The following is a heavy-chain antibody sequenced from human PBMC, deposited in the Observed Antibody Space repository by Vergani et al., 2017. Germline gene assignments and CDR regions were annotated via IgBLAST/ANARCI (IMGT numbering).Heavy chain of an antibody. CDR1: GFTVSSNY. CDR3: ASLYDSSGYYQDDAFDI. V-gene: IGHV3-53*02. J-gene: IGHJ3*02. CDR2: SYSGGST. Sequence: EVQLVETGGGLIQPGGSLRLSCAASGFTVSSNYMSWVRQAPGKGLEWVSVSYSGGSTYYADSVKGRFTISRDNSKNTLYLQMNSLRAEDTAVYYCASLYDSSGYYQDDAFDIWGQGTMVTVSS. D-gene: IGHD3-22*01.